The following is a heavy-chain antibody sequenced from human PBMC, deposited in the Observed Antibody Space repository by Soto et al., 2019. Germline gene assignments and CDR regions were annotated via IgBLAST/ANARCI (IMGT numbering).Heavy chain of an antibody. V-gene: IGHV1-2*04. J-gene: IGHJ6*02. D-gene: IGHD6-6*01. CDR3: ARDGGSIAARVVVVDGMDV. CDR1: GYAFTGYY. Sequence: ASVKVSCKASGYAFTGYYMHWVRQAPGQGLEWMGWINPNSGGTNYAQKFQGWVTMTRDTSIGTAYMELSRLRSDDTAVYYCARDGGSIAARVVVVDGMDVWRQGTTVTVSS. CDR2: INPNSGGT.